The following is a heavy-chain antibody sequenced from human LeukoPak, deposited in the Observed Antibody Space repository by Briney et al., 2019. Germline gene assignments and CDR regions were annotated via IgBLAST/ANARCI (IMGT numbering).Heavy chain of an antibody. CDR2: IYHSGST. D-gene: IGHD1-26*01. Sequence: SETLSLTCTVSGGSISSYYWGWIRQPPGKGLEWIGSIYHSGSTYYNPSLKSRVTISVDTSKNQFSLKLSSVTAADTAVCYCARVSGSYYGAYYYYMDVWGKGTTVTVSS. CDR1: GGSISSYY. CDR3: ARVSGSYYGAYYYYMDV. J-gene: IGHJ6*03. V-gene: IGHV4-38-2*02.